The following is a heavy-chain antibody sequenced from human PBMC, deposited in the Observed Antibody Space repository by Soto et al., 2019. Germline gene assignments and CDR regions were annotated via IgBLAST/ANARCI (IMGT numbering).Heavy chain of an antibody. J-gene: IGHJ4*02. D-gene: IGHD1-26*01. Sequence: SETLSLTCSFSIVHVVSGGYVSSGSYFWSWIRRPPGKDLEWIGYIYYSGSTYYNPSLKSRVTISVDTSKNQFSLKLSSVTAADTAVYYCARGDLRELLGFEYWVQGTLVSVSS. CDR2: IYYSGST. CDR1: GGYVSSGSYF. CDR3: ARGDLRELLGFEY. V-gene: IGHV4-30-4*08.